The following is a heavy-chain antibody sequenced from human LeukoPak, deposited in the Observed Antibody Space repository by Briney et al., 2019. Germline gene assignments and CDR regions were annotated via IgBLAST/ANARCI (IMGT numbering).Heavy chain of an antibody. CDR1: GGSISSSSYY. CDR2: IYYSGST. J-gene: IGHJ4*02. D-gene: IGHD2-2*01. Sequence: SETLSLTCTVSGGSISSSSYYGGGLRQPPGRGGEGVGSIYYSGSTYYNPSLKRRVTISVKTAKKQFSLKLSSVTAADTAVYYCARHEPVGYCSSTSCRPFDYWGQGTLVTVSS. CDR3: ARHEPVGYCSSTSCRPFDY. V-gene: IGHV4-39*01.